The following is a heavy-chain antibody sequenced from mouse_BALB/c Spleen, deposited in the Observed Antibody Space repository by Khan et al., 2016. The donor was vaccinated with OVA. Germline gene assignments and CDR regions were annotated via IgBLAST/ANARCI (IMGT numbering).Heavy chain of an antibody. V-gene: IGHV3-2*02. CDR3: ARVYGGDFDY. Sequence: EVQLQQSGPGLVKPSQSLSLTCTVTGYSITSDYAWNWIRQFPGNKLEWMGFISYSGNPKYNPSLKSRFSIPLDTSKNHFFLQLNSVTTEDTATYYCARVYGGDFDYWGQGTSLTVSS. J-gene: IGHJ2*02. CDR1: GYSITSDYA. CDR2: ISYSGNP. D-gene: IGHD1-1*01.